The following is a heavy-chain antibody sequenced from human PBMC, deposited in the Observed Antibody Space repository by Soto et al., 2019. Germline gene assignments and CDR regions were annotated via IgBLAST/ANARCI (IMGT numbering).Heavy chain of an antibody. CDR2: IWYDGSNK. Sequence: HPGGSLRLSCAASGFTFSSYGMHWVRQAPGKGLEWVAVIWYDGSNKYYADSVKGRFTISRDNSKNTLYLQMNSLRAEDTAVYYCARDRNYYGSGSYYYYYYYMDVWGKGTTVTVSS. CDR3: ARDRNYYGSGSYYYYYYYMDV. V-gene: IGHV3-33*01. D-gene: IGHD3-10*01. CDR1: GFTFSSYG. J-gene: IGHJ6*03.